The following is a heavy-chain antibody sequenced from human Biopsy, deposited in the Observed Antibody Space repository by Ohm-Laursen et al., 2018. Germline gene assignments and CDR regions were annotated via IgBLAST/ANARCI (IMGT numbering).Heavy chain of an antibody. J-gene: IGHJ6*02. CDR2: VSGYNGVT. Sequence: ASVKVSCKASGYRFDNYGISWVRQASGQRPEWMGWVSGYNGVTNYARKFQGRVTMAIEKSTTTAYMELRGLRSDDTAVYYCGRDYYYNGTDIWGPGTTLTVSS. V-gene: IGHV1-18*01. CDR1: GYRFDNYG. CDR3: GRDYYYNGTDI.